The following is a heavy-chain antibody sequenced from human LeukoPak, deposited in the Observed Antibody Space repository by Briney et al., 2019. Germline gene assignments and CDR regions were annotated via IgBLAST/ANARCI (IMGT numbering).Heavy chain of an antibody. CDR1: GFTFSSYA. CDR3: AREVEY. Sequence: GRSLRLSCAASGFTFSSYAMHWVRQAPGKGLEWVAVISYDGSNKYYADSVKGRFTISRDNSKNTLYLQMNSLRAEDTAVYYCAREVEYWGQGTLVTVSS. CDR2: ISYDGSNK. J-gene: IGHJ4*02. V-gene: IGHV3-30*04. D-gene: IGHD2-2*01.